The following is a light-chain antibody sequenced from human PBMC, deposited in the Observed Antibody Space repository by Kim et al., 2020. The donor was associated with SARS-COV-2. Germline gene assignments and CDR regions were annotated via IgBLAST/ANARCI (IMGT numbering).Light chain of an antibody. V-gene: IGKV1-33*01. CDR2: DAS. Sequence: DIQMTQSPSSLSASVGDRVTITCQASQDISNYMNWYQQKPGKAPKLLIYDASNLETGVPSRFSGSGSETDFTLTISSLQPEDVATYYCQQYENFPYTFGQGTKLEL. CDR3: QQYENFPYT. CDR1: QDISNY. J-gene: IGKJ2*01.